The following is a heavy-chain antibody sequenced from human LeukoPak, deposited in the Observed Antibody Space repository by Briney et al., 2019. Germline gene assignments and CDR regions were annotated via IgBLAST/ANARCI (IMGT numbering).Heavy chain of an antibody. Sequence: SVKVSCKASGGTFSSYAISWVRQAPGQGLEWMGGIIPIFGTANYAQKFQGRVTITADESTSTAYMELSSLRSEDTAVYYCATDMVRGVIGIDYWGQGTLVTVSS. CDR1: GGTFSSYA. CDR3: ATDMVRGVIGIDY. CDR2: IIPIFGTA. D-gene: IGHD3-10*01. V-gene: IGHV1-69*01. J-gene: IGHJ4*02.